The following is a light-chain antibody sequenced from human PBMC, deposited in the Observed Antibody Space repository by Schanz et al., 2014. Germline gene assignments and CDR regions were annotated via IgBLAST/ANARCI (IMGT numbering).Light chain of an antibody. CDR2: AAS. V-gene: IGKV1-39*01. CDR1: QSVSTY. J-gene: IGKJ1*01. CDR3: QQSLSART. Sequence: DIQMTQSPSSLSASVGDRVTINCRANQSVSTYLNWYQQKPGKAPNLLIYAASNFQSGVPSRFRGSGSVTDFTLTITSLQPEDSATYYCQQSLSARTFGQGTKVEIK.